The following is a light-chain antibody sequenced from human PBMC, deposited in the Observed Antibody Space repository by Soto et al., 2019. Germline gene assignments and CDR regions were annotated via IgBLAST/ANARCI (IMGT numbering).Light chain of an antibody. CDR2: DVT. CDR1: SSDVGGYNF. V-gene: IGLV2-14*03. J-gene: IGLJ1*01. Sequence: QSVLTQPASVSGSPGQSITISCTGTSSDVGGYNFVSWYQHHPGKAPKLIIYDVTNRPSGISNRFSGSKSGNTASLTISGLQAEDEADYYCTSYTGSITYVFGTGTKV. CDR3: TSYTGSITYV.